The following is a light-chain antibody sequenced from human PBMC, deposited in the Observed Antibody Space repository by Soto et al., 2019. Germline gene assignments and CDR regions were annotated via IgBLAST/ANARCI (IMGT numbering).Light chain of an antibody. CDR2: HAS. J-gene: IGKJ1*01. CDR1: QDIGRY. CDR3: QQFFNYPRT. V-gene: IGKV1-8*01. Sequence: IRITQSPSSFSASIGDRVAITCRATQDIGRYLAWYQQIPGKAPKLLMYHASALQTGVPSRFSGSGSGTDFTLTISNLQSEDFGSYYCQQFFNYPRTFGQGTKVDIK.